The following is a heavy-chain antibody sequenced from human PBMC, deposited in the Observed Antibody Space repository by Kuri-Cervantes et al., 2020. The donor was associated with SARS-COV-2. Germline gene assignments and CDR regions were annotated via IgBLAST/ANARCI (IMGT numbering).Heavy chain of an antibody. V-gene: IGHV4-34*01. Sequence: SETLSLTCAVYGGSFSGYYWSWIRQPPGKGLEWIGEINHSGSTNYNPSLKSRVTISVDTSKNQFSLKLSSVTAADTAVYYCARDRVLRFLERSLGNYYMDVWGKGTTVTVSS. J-gene: IGHJ6*03. CDR3: ARDRVLRFLERSLGNYYMDV. CDR2: INHSGST. D-gene: IGHD3-3*01. CDR1: GGSFSGYY.